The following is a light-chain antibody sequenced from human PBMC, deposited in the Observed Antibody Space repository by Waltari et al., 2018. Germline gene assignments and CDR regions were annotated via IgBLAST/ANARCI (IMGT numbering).Light chain of an antibody. V-gene: IGLV2-11*01. CDR3: CSYAGRYTWV. Sequence: QPVLTQPRTVSGCTGQSVTILRTGSSSDVGGYNYVSWFQPHPGKAPKLMIHDVRKRPSGVPYPGSVSRSCNTSSLTSSRLQADDESDYYGCSYAGRYTWVFGGGTKLTVL. J-gene: IGLJ3*02. CDR1: SSDVGGYNY. CDR2: DVR.